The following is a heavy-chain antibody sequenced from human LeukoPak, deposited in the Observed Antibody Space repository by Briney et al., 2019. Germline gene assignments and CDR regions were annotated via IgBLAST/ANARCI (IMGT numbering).Heavy chain of an antibody. J-gene: IGHJ4*02. D-gene: IGHD3-22*01. V-gene: IGHV3-48*02. CDR1: GFIFSDYN. Sequence: GGSLRLSCAAPGFIFSDYNMNWVRQAPGKGLEWVSYISSGSSTKYYADSVRGRFTISRDNAKNSLYLQMNSLTDEDTAVYYCAREPPGNYDSSGDYYAYFDSWGQGTLVTVSS. CDR2: ISSGSSTK. CDR3: AREPPGNYDSSGDYYAYFDS.